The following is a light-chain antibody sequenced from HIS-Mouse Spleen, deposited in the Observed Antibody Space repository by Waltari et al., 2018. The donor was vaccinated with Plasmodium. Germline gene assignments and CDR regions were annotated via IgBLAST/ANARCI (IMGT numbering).Light chain of an antibody. V-gene: IGKV3-11*01. CDR2: DAS. CDR3: QQRSNWPRT. CDR1: QSVSSY. Sequence: DIVLTQSPATLSLSPGERATLSCRASQSVSSYLAWYQRKPGQAPRLLIYDASNRATGIPARFSGSGSGTDFTLTISSLEPEDFAVYYCQQRSNWPRTFGQGTKVEIK. J-gene: IGKJ1*01.